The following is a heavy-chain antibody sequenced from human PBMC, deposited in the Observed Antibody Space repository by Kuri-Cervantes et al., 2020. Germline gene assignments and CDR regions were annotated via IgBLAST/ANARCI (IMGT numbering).Heavy chain of an antibody. CDR3: ARDGGWLQSQYYFDY. J-gene: IGHJ4*02. CDR1: GFTFSSYA. D-gene: IGHD5-24*01. V-gene: IGHV3-33*08. CDR2: IWYDGSNK. Sequence: GESLKISCAASGFTFSSYAMSWVRQAPGKGLEWVAVIWYDGSNKYYADSVKGRFTISRDNSKNTLYLQMNSLRAEDTAVYYCARDGGWLQSQYYFDYWGQGTLVTVSS.